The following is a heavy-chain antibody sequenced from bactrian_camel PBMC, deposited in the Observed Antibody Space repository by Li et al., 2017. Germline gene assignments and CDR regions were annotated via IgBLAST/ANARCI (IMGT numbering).Heavy chain of an antibody. CDR1: RHTYNRGC. Sequence: VQLVESGGGSVQVGGSLRISCTVSRHTYNRGCLGWFRQSPGEEREGVAAIDTVGNKKYADSVKGRFSISKDNAKNTLYLQMDRLKPDDTAMYYCAAGPPPCTGGSLLMSAYNNWGQGTQVTVS. CDR2: IDTVGNK. J-gene: IGHJ4*01. D-gene: IGHD7*01. V-gene: IGHV3S57*01. CDR3: AAGPPPCTGGSLLMSAYNN.